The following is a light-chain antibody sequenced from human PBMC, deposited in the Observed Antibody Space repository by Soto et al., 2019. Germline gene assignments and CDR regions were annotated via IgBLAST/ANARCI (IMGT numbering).Light chain of an antibody. CDR1: QSISSY. Sequence: DIPMTQSPSSLSASVGDRVTITCRASQSISSYLNWYQQKPGKAPKLLIYAASSLQSGVPSRFSGSGSGTDFTRTISSLQPEDFATYYCQQSYSTPLFTFGPGTKVDIK. J-gene: IGKJ3*01. CDR2: AAS. V-gene: IGKV1-39*01. CDR3: QQSYSTPLFT.